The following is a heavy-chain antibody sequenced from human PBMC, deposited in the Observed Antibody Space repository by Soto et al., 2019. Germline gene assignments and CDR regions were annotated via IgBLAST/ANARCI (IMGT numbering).Heavy chain of an antibody. CDR3: AREGVAPYYYYGIDL. D-gene: IGHD2-15*01. Sequence: QVQLVQSGAEVKKPGASVKVSCKASGYTFTRSGISWVRQAPGQGPEWMGWISSYNVDTNYAQTFQGRVTMTTDTSTSTAYKELRSLRSDDTAVYYCAREGVAPYYYYGIDLWGQGTPVTVSS. CDR1: GYTFTRSG. V-gene: IGHV1-18*01. CDR2: ISSYNVDT. J-gene: IGHJ6*02.